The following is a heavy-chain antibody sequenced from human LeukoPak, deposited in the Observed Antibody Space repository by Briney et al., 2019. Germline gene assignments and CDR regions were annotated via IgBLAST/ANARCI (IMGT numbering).Heavy chain of an antibody. V-gene: IGHV1-2*02. CDR2: INPHSGGT. D-gene: IGHD3-22*01. CDR3: ARGYYDSSGYYYSHFDY. Sequence: GASVKVSCKASEYTFTGYYMHWVRQAPGQGLEWMGWINPHSGGTNYAQKFQGRVTMTRDTFISTAYMELSRLRSDDTAVYYCARGYYDSSGYYYSHFDYWGQGTLVTVSS. J-gene: IGHJ4*02. CDR1: EYTFTGYY.